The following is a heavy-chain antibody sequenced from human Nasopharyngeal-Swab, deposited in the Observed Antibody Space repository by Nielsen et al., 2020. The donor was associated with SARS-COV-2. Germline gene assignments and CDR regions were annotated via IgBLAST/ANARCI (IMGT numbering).Heavy chain of an antibody. D-gene: IGHD6-19*01. CDR2: IYYSGST. CDR3: AKSPPRGWGYYYYMDV. V-gene: IGHV4-39*01. J-gene: IGHJ6*03. Sequence: PGQGLEWIGSIYYSGSTYYNPSLKSRVTISVDTSKNQFSLKLSSVTAADTAVYYCAKSPPRGWGYYYYMDVWGKGTTVTVSS.